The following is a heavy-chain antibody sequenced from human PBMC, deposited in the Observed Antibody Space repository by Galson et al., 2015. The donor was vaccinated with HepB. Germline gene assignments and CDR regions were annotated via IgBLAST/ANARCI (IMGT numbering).Heavy chain of an antibody. Sequence: SVKVSCKASGGTFSSYAISWVRQAPGQGLEWMGGIIPIFGTVNYAQKFQGRVTITADESTSTAYMELSSLRSEDTAVYYCARGALVVAVGATQNNWFGPWGQGTLVIVSS. CDR2: IIPIFGTV. V-gene: IGHV1-69*13. CDR1: GGTFSSYA. CDR3: ARGALVVAVGATQNNWFGP. J-gene: IGHJ5*02. D-gene: IGHD2-15*01.